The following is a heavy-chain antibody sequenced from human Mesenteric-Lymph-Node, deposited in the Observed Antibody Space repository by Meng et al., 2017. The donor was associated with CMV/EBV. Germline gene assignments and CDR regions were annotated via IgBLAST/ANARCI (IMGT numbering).Heavy chain of an antibody. CDR1: GFTFSSYA. J-gene: IGHJ4*02. Sequence: GESLKISWAASGFTFSSYAMSWVRPAPGKGLAWVSAISGSGGSAYYADSVKGRFTISRDNAKKSLYLQMNSLRAEDTAVYYCARDRDYYDSSGYRKGSYYFDYWGQGTLVTVSS. D-gene: IGHD3-22*01. V-gene: IGHV3-23*01. CDR3: ARDRDYYDSSGYRKGSYYFDY. CDR2: ISGSGGSA.